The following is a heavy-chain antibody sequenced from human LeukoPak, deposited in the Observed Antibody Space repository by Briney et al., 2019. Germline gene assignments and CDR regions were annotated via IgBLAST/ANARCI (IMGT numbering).Heavy chain of an antibody. V-gene: IGHV3-64D*09. CDR3: VRGLVFGGYSYGDVY. J-gene: IGHJ4*02. D-gene: IGHD5-18*01. Sequence: GGSLRLSCAASGFTFSTYAMHWVRQAPGKGLEYVSAISSNGGSTYYADSVKGRFTISRDNSKNTLYLQMSSLRAEDTAVYYCVRGLVFGGYSYGDVYWGQGTLVTVSS. CDR2: ISSNGGST. CDR1: GFTFSTYA.